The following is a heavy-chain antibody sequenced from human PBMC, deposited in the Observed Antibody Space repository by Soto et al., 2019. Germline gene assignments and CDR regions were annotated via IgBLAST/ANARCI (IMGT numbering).Heavy chain of an antibody. D-gene: IGHD6-6*01. Sequence: GGSLRLSCAASGFTFSSYAMSWVRQAPGKGLEWVSAISGSGGSTYYADSVKGRFTISRDNSKNTLYLQMNSLRAEDTAVYYCAKDWRGEQLGEWGYLASWGQGTLATASS. CDR1: GFTFSSYA. CDR2: ISGSGGST. V-gene: IGHV3-23*01. J-gene: IGHJ4*02. CDR3: AKDWRGEQLGEWGYLAS.